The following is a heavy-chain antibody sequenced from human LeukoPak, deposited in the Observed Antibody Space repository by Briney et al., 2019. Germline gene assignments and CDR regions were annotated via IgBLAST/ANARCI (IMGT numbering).Heavy chain of an antibody. V-gene: IGHV3-7*01. D-gene: IGHD3-16*01. CDR1: GFTLSSYW. J-gene: IGHJ4*02. CDR3: ARPITFGGAFDY. Sequence: GGSLRLSCAASGFTLSSYWMSWVRQAPGKGLEWVANIKQDGSEKYYVDSVKGRFTISRDNAKNSLYLQMNSLRAEDTAVYYCARPITFGGAFDYWGQGTLVTVSS. CDR2: IKQDGSEK.